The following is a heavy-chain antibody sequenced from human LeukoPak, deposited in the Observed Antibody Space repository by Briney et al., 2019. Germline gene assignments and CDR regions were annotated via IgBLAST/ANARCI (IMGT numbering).Heavy chain of an antibody. CDR2: IYHSGST. Sequence: PSETLSLTCTVSGYSISSGYYWGWIRQPPGKGLEWIGSIYHSGSTYYNPSLKSRVTISVDTSKNQFSLKLSSVTAADTAVYYCARDELERISWGQGTLVTVSS. J-gene: IGHJ5*02. CDR3: ARDELERIS. D-gene: IGHD1-1*01. V-gene: IGHV4-38-2*02. CDR1: GYSISSGYY.